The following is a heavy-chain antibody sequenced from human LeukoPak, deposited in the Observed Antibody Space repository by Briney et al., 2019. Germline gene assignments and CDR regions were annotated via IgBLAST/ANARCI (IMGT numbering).Heavy chain of an antibody. J-gene: IGHJ4*02. V-gene: IGHV3-66*04. CDR2: IYTGGST. CDR3: ASQNYDILTGYYNALNY. D-gene: IGHD3-9*01. CDR1: GFTFNSYA. Sequence: GGSLRLSCTVSGFTFNSYAMSWVRQAPGKGLEWVSVIYTGGSTDYADSVKGRFTISRDNSKNTLYLQMNSLRAEDTAVYYCASQNYDILTGYYNALNYWGQGTLVTVSS.